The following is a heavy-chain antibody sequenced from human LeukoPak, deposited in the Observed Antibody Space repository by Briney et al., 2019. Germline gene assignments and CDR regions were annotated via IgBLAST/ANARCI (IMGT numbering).Heavy chain of an antibody. CDR2: ITSSSSYI. V-gene: IGHV3-21*01. CDR3: ARGFYNGVNWFDP. CDR1: GFTLSSYS. D-gene: IGHD3-3*01. J-gene: IGHJ5*02. Sequence: GGSLRLSCAASGFTLSSYSMNWVRQAPGKGLEWVSSITSSSSYIYYADSVKGRFTISRDNARNSVYLQMNSLRAEDTAVYYCARGFYNGVNWFDPWGQGTLVTVSS.